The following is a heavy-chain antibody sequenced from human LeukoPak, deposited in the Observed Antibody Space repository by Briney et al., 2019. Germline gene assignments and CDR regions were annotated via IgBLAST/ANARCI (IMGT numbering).Heavy chain of an antibody. J-gene: IGHJ4*02. CDR3: ARDFAREFTIDY. V-gene: IGHV3-48*01. Sequence: GGSLRLSCAASGFTFSNYDMNGFRQPPGKGLQGVSYISSSSNIIYYADSVKGRFTISRDNAKNSLFLQMNSLRAEDTAVYYCARDFAREFTIDYWGQGTLVTVSS. D-gene: IGHD3-10*01. CDR2: ISSSSNII. CDR1: GFTFSNYD.